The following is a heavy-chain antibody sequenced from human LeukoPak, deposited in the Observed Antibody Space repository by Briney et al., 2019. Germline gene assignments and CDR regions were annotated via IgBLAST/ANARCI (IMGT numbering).Heavy chain of an antibody. CDR2: IKQDGSEK. CDR3: ARDNRGTFDY. Sequence: GGSLRLSCAASGFTFSSYVMNWVRQAPGKGLEWVVNIKQDGSEKNYVDSVKGRFTISRDNAKKSVYLQMNSLRAEDTAVYYCARDNRGTFDYWGQGTLVTVSS. V-gene: IGHV3-7*05. J-gene: IGHJ4*02. CDR1: GFTFSSYV.